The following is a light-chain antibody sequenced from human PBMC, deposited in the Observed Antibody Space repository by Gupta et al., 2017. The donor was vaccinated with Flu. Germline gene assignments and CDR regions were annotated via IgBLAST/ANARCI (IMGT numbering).Light chain of an antibody. CDR1: DSGGRS. CDR3: QVSDTSNNYCV. CDR2: DDS. J-gene: IGLJ1*01. Sequence: SYVLTQPPSVPVAPGPTATITCGGADSGGRSFDWFRQRTDQAPVLLVYDDSCRLSGIPERVSGSNSGNTATVTTTRVDAGEEADYYCQVSDTSNNYCVFGAGTKLTVL. V-gene: IGLV3-21*02.